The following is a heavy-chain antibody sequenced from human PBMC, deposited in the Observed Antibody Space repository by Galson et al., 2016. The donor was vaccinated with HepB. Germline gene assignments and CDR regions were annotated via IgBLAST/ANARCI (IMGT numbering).Heavy chain of an antibody. CDR1: DGSIRSGGYY. CDR2: ISNTRGT. J-gene: IGHJ4*02. D-gene: IGHD5-18*01. Sequence: TLSLTCSVSDGSIRSGGYYGSWIRQHPGKGLEWIGYISNTRGTQYNPSLKSRVTISLDTSKNHFSLRLSSVTAADTAVYYCARGRGYTYGYGHYFDYWDQGTLVTVSS. V-gene: IGHV4-31*03. CDR3: ARGRGYTYGYGHYFDY.